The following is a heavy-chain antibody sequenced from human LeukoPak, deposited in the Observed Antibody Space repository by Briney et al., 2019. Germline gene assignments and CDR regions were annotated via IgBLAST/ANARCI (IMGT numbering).Heavy chain of an antibody. D-gene: IGHD6-13*01. J-gene: IGHJ4*02. CDR1: GYTFTGYY. V-gene: IGHV1-2*06. CDR3: ARDSIAAAGTGFDY. CDR2: INPNSGGT. Sequence: ASVKVSCKASGYTFTGYYMHWVRQAPGQGLEWMGRINPNSGGTNYAQKFQGRVTMTRDTSISTAYTELSRLRSDDTAVYYCARDSIAAAGTGFDYWGQGTLVTVSS.